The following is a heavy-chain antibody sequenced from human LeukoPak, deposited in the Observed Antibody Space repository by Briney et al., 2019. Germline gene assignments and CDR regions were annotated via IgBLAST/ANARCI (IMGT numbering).Heavy chain of an antibody. V-gene: IGHV3-21*01. D-gene: IGHD7-27*01. CDR3: ARDRTLGPFDY. Sequence: GGSLRLSCAASGFTFSSYSMNWVRQAPGKGLEWVSSICSSSSYIYYADSVKGRFTISRDNAKNSLYLQMNSLRAEDTAVYYCARDRTLGPFDYWGQGTLVTVSS. CDR2: ICSSSSYI. CDR1: GFTFSSYS. J-gene: IGHJ4*02.